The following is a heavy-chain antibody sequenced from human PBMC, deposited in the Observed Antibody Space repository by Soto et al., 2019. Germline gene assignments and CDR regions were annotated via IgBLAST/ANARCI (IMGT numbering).Heavy chain of an antibody. Sequence: SETLSLTCTVSGDSISSSHWWTWVRQPPGKGLEWIGEIHYSGTINFNPSLKSRVTISLDKSKSQFSLRLSSVTAADTAVYYCARATLANRPAFDIWGQGTMVTVSS. CDR3: ARATLANRPAFDI. CDR2: IHYSGTI. CDR1: GDSISSSHW. D-gene: IGHD5-12*01. J-gene: IGHJ3*02. V-gene: IGHV4-4*02.